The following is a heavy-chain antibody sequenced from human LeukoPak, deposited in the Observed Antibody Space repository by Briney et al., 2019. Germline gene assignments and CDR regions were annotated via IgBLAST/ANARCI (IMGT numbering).Heavy chain of an antibody. CDR3: AREERAIAALGRGALDY. CDR1: GGTFISYA. Sequence: ASVKVSCKASGGTFISYAISWVRQAPGQGLEWMGGIIPIFGTANYAQKFQGRVTITADESTSTAYMELSSLRSDDTAVYYCAREERAIAALGRGALDYWGQGTLVTVSS. CDR2: IIPIFGTA. V-gene: IGHV1-69*13. J-gene: IGHJ4*02. D-gene: IGHD6-13*01.